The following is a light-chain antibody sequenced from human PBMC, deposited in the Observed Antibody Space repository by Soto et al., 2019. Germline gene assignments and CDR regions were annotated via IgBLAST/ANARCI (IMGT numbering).Light chain of an antibody. Sequence: QSVLTQPPSVSGAPGQRVTVSCTGSSSNIGAGNDAHWYQHLPGTAPKLLIYADNNRPSGVPDRFSGSKSGTSASLAITGLQAEDEADYYCQSYDTSLSAHVFGTGTK. CDR1: SSNIGAGND. CDR2: ADN. CDR3: QSYDTSLSAHV. J-gene: IGLJ1*01. V-gene: IGLV1-40*01.